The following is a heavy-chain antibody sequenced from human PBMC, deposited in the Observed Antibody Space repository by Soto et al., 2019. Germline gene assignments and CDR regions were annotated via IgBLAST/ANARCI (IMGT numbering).Heavy chain of an antibody. D-gene: IGHD6-13*01. CDR1: GFSLSTIGVA. V-gene: IGHV2-5*01. CDR2: LYWNDDK. CDR3: AHGPGRIAVHRTQAFAI. J-gene: IGHJ3*02. Sequence: SGPTLVNPTQTLALTCTFSGFSLSTIGVAVGWIRQPPGKALEWLGILYWNDDKRYSPALNSRVTITKDTSKNQVVFTMTNMDPVDTATYFCAHGPGRIAVHRTQAFAIWAQGTIVPVSS.